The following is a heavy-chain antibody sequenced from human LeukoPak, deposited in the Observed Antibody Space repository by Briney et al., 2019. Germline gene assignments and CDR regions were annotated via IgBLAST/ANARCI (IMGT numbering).Heavy chain of an antibody. CDR2: IYYTGST. CDR3: ARWPSGYNYGLFHY. V-gene: IGHV4-59*08. Sequence: SETLSLTCTVSGGSISGYYWSWIRQPPGKGLEWIGYIYYTGSTNNNPSLKSRVTISVDTSKNQFSLKLTSVTAADTAVYYCARWPSGYNYGLFHYWGQGTLVTVSS. CDR1: GGSISGYY. J-gene: IGHJ4*02. D-gene: IGHD5-18*01.